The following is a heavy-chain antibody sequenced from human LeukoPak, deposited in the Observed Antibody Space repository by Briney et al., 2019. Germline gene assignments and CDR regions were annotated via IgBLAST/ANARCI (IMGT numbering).Heavy chain of an antibody. CDR1: GGSISSGGYY. D-gene: IGHD3-22*01. CDR2: IYYSGST. V-gene: IGHV4-31*03. CDR3: ARVDSSGYPSSYWYFDL. J-gene: IGHJ2*01. Sequence: SQTLSLTCTVSGGSISSGGYYWSWIRQHPGKGLEWIGYIYYSGSTYYNPSLKSRVAISVDTSKNQFSLKLSSVTAADTAVYYCARVDSSGYPSSYWYFDLWGRGTLVTVSS.